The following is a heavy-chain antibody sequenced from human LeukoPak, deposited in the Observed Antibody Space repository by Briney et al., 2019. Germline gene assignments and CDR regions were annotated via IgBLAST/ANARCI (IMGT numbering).Heavy chain of an antibody. D-gene: IGHD3-9*01. CDR3: ERALTGEATDT. Sequence: ASVKVSCKASGYTFTGYYIHWVRPAPGQRLELVGWINPNTGDTNYSQSLQRTVSMTSDTSRSTPYMELSRPSSDDPRVYFRERALTGEATDTWGQGATVT. J-gene: IGHJ6*01. CDR2: INPNTGDT. CDR1: GYTFTGYY. V-gene: IGHV1-2*02.